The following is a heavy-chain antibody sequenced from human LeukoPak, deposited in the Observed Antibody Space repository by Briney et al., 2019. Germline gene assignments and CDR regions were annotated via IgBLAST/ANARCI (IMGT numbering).Heavy chain of an antibody. D-gene: IGHD6-13*01. J-gene: IGHJ5*02. Sequence: PGGSLRLSCAASGFTFSSYSMNWVRQAPGKGLEWVSSISGSGDITYYADSVKGRFTISRDNSRNTLYLQMNSLRAEDTAVYYCAKEPYNSSPHYNWFDPWGQGTLVTVSS. CDR1: GFTFSSYS. CDR3: AKEPYNSSPHYNWFDP. V-gene: IGHV3-23*01. CDR2: ISGSGDIT.